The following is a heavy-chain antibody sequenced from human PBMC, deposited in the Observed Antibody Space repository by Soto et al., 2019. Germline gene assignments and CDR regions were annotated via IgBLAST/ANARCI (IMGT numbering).Heavy chain of an antibody. CDR1: GFTLSHYA. D-gene: IGHD2-2*01. Sequence: VQLVESGGGLVQPGESLRLSCAASGFTLSHYALHWVRQAPGKGLGWVAVISYDGSIKYYADSVKGRFTISRDNSKNTLYLQMNSLRPEDTAVYYCAKDRGTSANSRAYFDSWGQGTLVTVSS. J-gene: IGHJ4*02. CDR2: ISYDGSIK. V-gene: IGHV3-30-3*01. CDR3: AKDRGTSANSRAYFDS.